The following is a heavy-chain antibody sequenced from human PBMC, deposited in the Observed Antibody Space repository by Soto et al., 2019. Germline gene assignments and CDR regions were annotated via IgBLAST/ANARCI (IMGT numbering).Heavy chain of an antibody. D-gene: IGHD2-2*01. Sequence: PGGSLRLSCAASGFTFDDYAMHWVRQAPGKGLEWVSGISWNSGSIGYADSVKDRFTISRDNAKNSLYLQMNSLRAEDTALYYCARLRAGRRSTSWFDPWGQGTLVTVSS. J-gene: IGHJ5*02. CDR3: ARLRAGRRSTSWFDP. CDR2: ISWNSGSI. V-gene: IGHV3-9*01. CDR1: GFTFDDYA.